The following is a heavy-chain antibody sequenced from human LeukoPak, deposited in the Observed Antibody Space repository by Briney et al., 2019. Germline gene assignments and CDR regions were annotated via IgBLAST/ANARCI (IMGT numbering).Heavy chain of an antibody. V-gene: IGHV4-61*09. Sequence: SETLSLTCTVSGGSISSGSYYWSWIRQPAGKRLEWIGHIYRSGSTNYNPSLKSRVTISVDTSKNQFSLKLTSVTAADTAVYYCARALAGTTGRFDFWGQGTLVTVSS. CDR2: IYRSGST. J-gene: IGHJ4*02. CDR1: GGSISSGSYY. D-gene: IGHD1-7*01. CDR3: ARALAGTTGRFDF.